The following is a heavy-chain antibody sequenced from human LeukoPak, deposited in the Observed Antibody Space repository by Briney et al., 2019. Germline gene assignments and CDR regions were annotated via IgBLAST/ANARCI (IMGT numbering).Heavy chain of an antibody. D-gene: IGHD5-24*01. J-gene: IGHJ4*02. CDR1: GSTFSGYS. V-gene: IGHV3-21*01. CDR2: ISSSSSYI. CDR3: ARDRKEMATISLDY. Sequence: KPGGSLRLSCAASGSTFSGYSMNWVRQAPGKGLEWVSSISSSSSYIYYADSVKGRFTISRDNAKNSLYLQMNSLRAEDTAVYYCARDRKEMATISLDYWGQGTLVTVSS.